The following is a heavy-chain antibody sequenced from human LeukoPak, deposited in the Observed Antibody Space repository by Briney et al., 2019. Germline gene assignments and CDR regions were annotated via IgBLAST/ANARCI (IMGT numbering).Heavy chain of an antibody. J-gene: IGHJ4*02. CDR2: IYDIGTT. D-gene: IGHD3-16*01. CDR1: GGSMSSYY. V-gene: IGHV4-59*01. CDR3: ARGGVLKSVDY. Sequence: SETLSLTCTVSGGSMSSYYWSWIRQPPGKGLEWIGYIYDIGTTNCNPSLKSRVTISVDTSKNQFSLRLSSVTAADTAVYYCARGGVLKSVDYWGQGTLVTVSS.